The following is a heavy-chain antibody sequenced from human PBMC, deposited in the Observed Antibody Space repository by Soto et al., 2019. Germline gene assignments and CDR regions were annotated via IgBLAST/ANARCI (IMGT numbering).Heavy chain of an antibody. Sequence: SETLSLTCAVSGGSISSGGYSWSWIRQPPGKGLEWIGYIYRSGSTYYNPSLKSRVTISVDRSKNQFSLKLSSVTAADTAVYYCARGGVTGTYYYYYGMDVWGQGTTVTVSS. CDR1: GGSISSGGYS. D-gene: IGHD1-20*01. V-gene: IGHV4-30-2*01. J-gene: IGHJ6*02. CDR3: ARGGVTGTYYYYYGMDV. CDR2: IYRSGST.